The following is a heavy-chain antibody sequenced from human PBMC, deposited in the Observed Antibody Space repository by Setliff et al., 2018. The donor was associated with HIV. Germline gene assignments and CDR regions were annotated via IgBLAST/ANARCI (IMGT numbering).Heavy chain of an antibody. CDR2: IYQSGTT. D-gene: IGHD3-10*01. V-gene: IGHV4-4*02. CDR3: ARKSTLRYYYGSGSLDAFDI. J-gene: IGHJ3*02. CDR1: GGSISSTKW. Sequence: SETLSLTCEVSGGSISSTKWWNWVRQPPGKGLEWIGEIYQSGTTNYNPSLKSRVTMSVDPSNNQFSLALSSVTAADTAVYYCARKSTLRYYYGSGSLDAFDIWGQGTKVTVSS.